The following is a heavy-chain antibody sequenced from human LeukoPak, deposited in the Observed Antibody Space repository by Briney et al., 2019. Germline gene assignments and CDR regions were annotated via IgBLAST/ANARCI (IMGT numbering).Heavy chain of an antibody. D-gene: IGHD2-15*01. Sequence: TSETLSLTCTVSGGSISSYYWSWIRQPPGKGLEWIGYIYYSGSTYYNPSLKSRVTISVDTSKNQFSLKLSSVTAADTAVYYCARDGGGSYYFDYWGQGTLVTVSS. J-gene: IGHJ4*02. CDR1: GGSISSYY. CDR3: ARDGGGSYYFDY. V-gene: IGHV4-59*06. CDR2: IYYSGST.